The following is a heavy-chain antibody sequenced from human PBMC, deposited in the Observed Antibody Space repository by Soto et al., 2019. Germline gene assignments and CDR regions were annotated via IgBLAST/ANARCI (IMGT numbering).Heavy chain of an antibody. Sequence: SVKVSCKASGGTFSSYAISWVRQAPGQGLEWMGGIIPIFGTANYAQKFQCRVTITADESTSTAYMELSSLRSEDTAVYYCERSAQEYSSSLSVDYWGEGTLVTVSS. D-gene: IGHD6-6*01. CDR1: GGTFSSYA. J-gene: IGHJ4*02. V-gene: IGHV1-69*13. CDR2: IIPIFGTA. CDR3: ERSAQEYSSSLSVDY.